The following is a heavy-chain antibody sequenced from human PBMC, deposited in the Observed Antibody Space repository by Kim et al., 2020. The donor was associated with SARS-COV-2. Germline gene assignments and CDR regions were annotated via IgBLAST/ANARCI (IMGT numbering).Heavy chain of an antibody. CDR3: ARDRSLGSTLYYYFDY. CDR2: ISSSSGKI. J-gene: IGHJ4*02. D-gene: IGHD6-13*01. Sequence: GGSLRLSCAASGFTFSNYAINWVRQAPGNGLEWVSYISSSSGKIDYADSVKGRFTISRDNAKNSVYLQMNSLRDEDTAVYYCARDRSLGSTLYYYFDYWGQGALVAVSS. CDR1: GFTFSNYA. V-gene: IGHV3-48*02.